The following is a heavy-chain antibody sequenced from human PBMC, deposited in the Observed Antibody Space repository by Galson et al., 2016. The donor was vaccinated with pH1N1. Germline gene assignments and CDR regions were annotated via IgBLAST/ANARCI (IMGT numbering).Heavy chain of an antibody. CDR3: ARDHFGWAFDV. D-gene: IGHD3-10*01. V-gene: IGHV3-11*01. Sequence: SLRLSCAASGFPFSHYYMGWIRQAPGKGLEWTSYISGSDTTIYYADSVRGRFTISRDDAQNSLYLHMNSLRAEDTAVYYCARDHFGWAFDVWGQGTMVTVSP. CDR1: GFPFSHYY. CDR2: ISGSDTTI. J-gene: IGHJ3*01.